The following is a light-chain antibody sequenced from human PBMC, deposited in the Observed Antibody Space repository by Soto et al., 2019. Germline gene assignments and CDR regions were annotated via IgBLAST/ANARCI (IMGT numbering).Light chain of an antibody. CDR1: QGISHY. V-gene: IGKV1-27*01. CDR3: KKYNSAPLT. CDR2: AAS. J-gene: IGKJ4*01. Sequence: DIQMTQSPSSLSASVGDRVTISCRASQGISHYLAWYQQKPGEVPKLLIYAASTLQSGVPSRFSGSGSGTDLTLTVSSLQPEDVATYYCKKYNSAPLTFGAGTKVDIX.